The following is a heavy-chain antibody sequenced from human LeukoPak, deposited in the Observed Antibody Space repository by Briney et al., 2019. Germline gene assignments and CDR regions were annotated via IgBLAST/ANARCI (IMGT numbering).Heavy chain of an antibody. CDR1: GGSISSGGYY. D-gene: IGHD7-27*01. CDR3: ARGTGDHRWKRYWYFDL. V-gene: IGHV4-31*03. CDR2: IYYSGST. Sequence: SETLSLTRTVSGGSISSGGYYWSWIRQHPGKGLEWIGYIYYSGSTYYNPSLKSRVTISVDTSKNQFSLKLSSVTAADTAVYYCARGTGDHRWKRYWYFDLWGRGTLVTVSS. J-gene: IGHJ2*01.